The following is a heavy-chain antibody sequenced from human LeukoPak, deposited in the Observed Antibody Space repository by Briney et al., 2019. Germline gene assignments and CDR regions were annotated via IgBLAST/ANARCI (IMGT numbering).Heavy chain of an antibody. J-gene: IGHJ5*02. CDR2: ISNSGSTI. D-gene: IGHD6-19*01. CDR1: GFTFSDYY. Sequence: GGSLRLSCAASGFTFSDYYMSWIRRAPGKGLEGVSYISNSGSTIYYADSVKGRFFISRDNAKNSLYLQMNSLRAEETAVYYCARDKQWLVLGWFDPWGQGTLVTVSS. V-gene: IGHV3-11*01. CDR3: ARDKQWLVLGWFDP.